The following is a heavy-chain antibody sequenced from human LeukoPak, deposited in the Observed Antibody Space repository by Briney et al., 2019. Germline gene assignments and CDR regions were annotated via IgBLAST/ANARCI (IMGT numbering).Heavy chain of an antibody. CDR3: AAMPDFDY. CDR2: INGGGSST. Sequence: PGGSLRLSCAASGFTFSSYSMNWVRQAPGKGLVWVSRINGGGSSTSYADSVKGRFTISRDNAKNTLYLQMNSLRAEDTAVYYCAAMPDFDYWGQGTLVTVSS. CDR1: GFTFSSYS. J-gene: IGHJ4*02. D-gene: IGHD2-2*01. V-gene: IGHV3-74*01.